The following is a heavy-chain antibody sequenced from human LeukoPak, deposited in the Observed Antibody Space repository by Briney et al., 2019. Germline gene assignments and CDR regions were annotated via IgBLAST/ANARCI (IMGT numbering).Heavy chain of an antibody. V-gene: IGHV1-18*01. CDR1: GYTFTTYA. CDR3: ARGIAVAGTFDY. J-gene: IGHJ4*02. Sequence: ASVKVSCKASGYTFTTYAMNWVRQAPGQGLEWMGWISAYNGNTNYAQKLQGRVTMTTDTSTSTAYMELRSLRSDDTAVYYCARGIAVAGTFDYWGQGTLVTVSS. CDR2: ISAYNGNT. D-gene: IGHD6-19*01.